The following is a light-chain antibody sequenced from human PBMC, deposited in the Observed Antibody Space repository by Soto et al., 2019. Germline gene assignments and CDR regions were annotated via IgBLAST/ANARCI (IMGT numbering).Light chain of an antibody. CDR1: QSIGVW. Sequence: DIQMTQSPSTLSVSVGDRVTITCRASQSIGVWLAWYQQKPGTAPKLLIYKTSTVDSGIPFRFSGSGSGTEFTLTISSLQPDDFATYYCQQYINYFRTFGQGTKVEIK. CDR2: KTS. CDR3: QQYINYFRT. J-gene: IGKJ1*01. V-gene: IGKV1-5*03.